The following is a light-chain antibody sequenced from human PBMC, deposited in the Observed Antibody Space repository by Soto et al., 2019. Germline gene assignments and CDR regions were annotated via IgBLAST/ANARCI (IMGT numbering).Light chain of an antibody. CDR2: GAS. CDR1: QSVSSSY. Sequence: ESVLTQSPGTLSLSPGERATLSCRASQSVSSSYLAWYQQKPGQAPRLLIHGASSRATGIPDRFSGSGSGTDFTLTISRLEAEDFAVYCCQQYGSSITFGQGTRLEIK. J-gene: IGKJ5*01. CDR3: QQYGSSIT. V-gene: IGKV3-20*01.